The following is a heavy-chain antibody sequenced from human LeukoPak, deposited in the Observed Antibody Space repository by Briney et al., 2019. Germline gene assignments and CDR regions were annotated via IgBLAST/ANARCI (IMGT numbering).Heavy chain of an antibody. CDR3: ARVGTVTHRVYYFDY. J-gene: IGHJ4*02. Sequence: SVKVSCKASGGTCSSYAISWVRQAPGQGLEWMGGIIPIFGTANYAQKFQGRVTMTRDTSTSTVYMELSSLRSEDTAVYYCARVGTVTHRVYYFDYWGQGTLVTVSS. D-gene: IGHD4-17*01. CDR2: IIPIFGTA. V-gene: IGHV1-69*05. CDR1: GGTCSSYA.